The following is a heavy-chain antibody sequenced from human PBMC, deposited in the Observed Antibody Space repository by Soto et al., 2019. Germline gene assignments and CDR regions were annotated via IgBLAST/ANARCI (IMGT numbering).Heavy chain of an antibody. CDR2: IDYSGST. V-gene: IGHV4-61*01. D-gene: IGHD6-13*01. CDR1: GGSVSGSSHY. J-gene: IGHJ5*02. CDR3: ARDIAAATWFDP. Sequence: PSETLSLTCSVSGGSVSGSSHYWNWIRQTPGKGLEWIGYIDYSGSTNYSPSLKSRVTISVDTSKTQFSLKLSSVTAADTAVYYCARDIAAATWFDPWGQGTLVTVSS.